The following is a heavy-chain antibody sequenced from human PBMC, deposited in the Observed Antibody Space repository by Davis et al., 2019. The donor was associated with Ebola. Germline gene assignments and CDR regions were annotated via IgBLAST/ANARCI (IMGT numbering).Heavy chain of an antibody. Sequence: LVKVSCKTSGGSFSSHPISWVRQAPRQGLEWMGGIIPIFDTPHYAQKFQGRITITADASTSTAYMELSSLRSEDTATYFCARDFDGGNYYFDYWGPGTPVTVPS. J-gene: IGHJ4*02. CDR3: ARDFDGGNYYFDY. V-gene: IGHV1-69*13. CDR2: IIPIFDTP. D-gene: IGHD3-9*01. CDR1: GGSFSSHP.